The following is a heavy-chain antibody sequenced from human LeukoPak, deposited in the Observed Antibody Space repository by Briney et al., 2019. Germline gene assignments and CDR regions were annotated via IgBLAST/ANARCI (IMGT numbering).Heavy chain of an antibody. CDR1: GASIRSYY. CDR3: ARLRGPTTEFQH. V-gene: IGHV4-59*08. CDR2: INYSGST. Sequence: SETLSFTCTVSGASIRSYYWNWLRQPPGKGLEWIGYINYSGSTNSNPSLKSRATISMDTSKYHFSLKLSSVTAADTAVYYCARLRGPTTEFQHWGQGTLVSVSS. J-gene: IGHJ1*01. D-gene: IGHD1-26*01.